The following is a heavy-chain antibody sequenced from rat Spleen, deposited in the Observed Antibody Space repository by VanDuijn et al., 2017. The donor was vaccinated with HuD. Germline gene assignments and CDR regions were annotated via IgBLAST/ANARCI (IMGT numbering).Heavy chain of an antibody. J-gene: IGHJ2*01. V-gene: IGHV5-25*01. CDR3: ARHLGLRVYPYYFDY. D-gene: IGHD1-9*01. CDR2: ISTGGDST. Sequence: EVQLVESGGGLVQPGRSLKLSCAASGFTFSNYYMAWVRQAPTKGLEWVAYISTGGDSTYYRDSVKGRFTVSRDNAKGTLFLQMDSLRSEDTATYYCARHLGLRVYPYYFDYWGQGVMVTVSS. CDR1: GFTFSNYY.